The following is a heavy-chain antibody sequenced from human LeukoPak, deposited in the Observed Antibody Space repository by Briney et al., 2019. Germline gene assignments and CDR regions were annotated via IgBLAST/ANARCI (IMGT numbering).Heavy chain of an antibody. CDR1: GYTFTGYY. V-gene: IGHV1-2*02. D-gene: IGHD6-13*01. CDR3: ARGKLAAPGRTGYNWFDP. CDR2: INPNSGGT. J-gene: IGHJ5*02. Sequence: ASVKVSCKASGYTFTGYYIHWVRQPPGQGLEWMGWINPNSGGTNYAQKFQGRVTMPRDTSITTAYMELSGLRSGDTAIYYCARGKLAAPGRTGYNWFDPWGQGTLVTVSS.